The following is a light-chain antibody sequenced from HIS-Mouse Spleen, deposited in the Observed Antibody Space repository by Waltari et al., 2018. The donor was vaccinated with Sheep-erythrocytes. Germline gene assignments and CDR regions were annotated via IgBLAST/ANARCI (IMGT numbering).Light chain of an antibody. Sequence: QSALTQPRSVSGSPGQSVTISCTGTSSDVGGYNYVSWYQQHPGKAPKLMIYDVSKRPSGVPDRFSGSKSGNTASLPISGLQAEEEADYYCCSYAGSVVFGGGTKLTVL. CDR2: DVS. V-gene: IGLV2-11*01. CDR3: CSYAGSVV. CDR1: SSDVGGYNY. J-gene: IGLJ2*01.